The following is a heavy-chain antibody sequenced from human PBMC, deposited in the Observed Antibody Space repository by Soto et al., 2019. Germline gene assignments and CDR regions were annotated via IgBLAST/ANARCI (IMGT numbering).Heavy chain of an antibody. J-gene: IGHJ4*02. CDR1: GFNVSGKY. D-gene: IGHD5-18*01. Sequence: EVQLVESGGGLIQPGGSLRLSCAASGFNVSGKYTSWVRQAPGKGLEWVSIIYSGGSTYYADSVKGGFTISRDNSKNTLYIQMSSLRVEDTAVYYCARAAAGGYSSGYFDFWGQGTLVTVSS. CDR2: IYSGGST. CDR3: ARAAAGGYSSGYFDF. V-gene: IGHV3-53*01.